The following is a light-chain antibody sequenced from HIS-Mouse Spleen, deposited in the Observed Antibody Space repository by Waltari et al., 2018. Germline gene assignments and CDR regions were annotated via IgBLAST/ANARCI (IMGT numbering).Light chain of an antibody. J-gene: IGKJ1*01. Sequence: DIQLTQSPSFLSASVGDRVTITCRASQGISSYLAWYQQKPGKAPKLLIYAESTLQSGVPPRFSGSGSGTEFTLTISSLQPEDFGTYYCQQLNSYPPTFGQGTKVEIK. CDR1: QGISSY. CDR2: AES. CDR3: QQLNSYPPT. V-gene: IGKV1-9*01.